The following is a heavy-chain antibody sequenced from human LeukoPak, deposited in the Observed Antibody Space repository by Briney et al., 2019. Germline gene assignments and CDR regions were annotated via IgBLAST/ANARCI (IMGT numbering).Heavy chain of an antibody. CDR1: GFTFSSYG. Sequence: PGGSLRLSCAASGFTFSSYGMHWVRQAPGKGLEWVAFIRYDGSNEYYADSVKGRFTISRDNSKNTLYLQMNSLRTEDTAVYYCAKKSTNSGWSGDYFDYWGQGTLVTVSS. J-gene: IGHJ4*02. V-gene: IGHV3-30*02. D-gene: IGHD6-19*01. CDR2: IRYDGSNE. CDR3: AKKSTNSGWSGDYFDY.